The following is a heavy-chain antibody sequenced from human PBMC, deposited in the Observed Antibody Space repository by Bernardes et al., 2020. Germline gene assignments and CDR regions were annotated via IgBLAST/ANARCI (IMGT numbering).Heavy chain of an antibody. Sequence: GSLRLSCAASGFTFDDYTMHWVRQAPGKGLEWVSLISWDGGSTYYADSEKGRFTISRDNSKNSLYLQMNSLRTEDTALYYCAKDIGLEDYFDYWGQGTLVTVSS. V-gene: IGHV3-43*01. CDR2: ISWDGGST. J-gene: IGHJ4*02. CDR1: GFTFDDYT. CDR3: AKDIGLEDYFDY. D-gene: IGHD1-1*01.